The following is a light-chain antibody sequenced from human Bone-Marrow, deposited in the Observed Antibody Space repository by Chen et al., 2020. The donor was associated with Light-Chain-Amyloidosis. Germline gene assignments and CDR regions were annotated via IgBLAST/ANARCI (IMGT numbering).Light chain of an antibody. CDR3: QSADSSGTYEVI. V-gene: IGLV3-25*03. Sequence: SYELTQPPSVSVSPGQTARITCSGDDLPTKYAYWYQQKPGQAPVLVIHRDTERPSGISERLSSSNSGTTATLTISGVQPEDEADYHCQSADSSGTYEVIFGGGTKLTV. J-gene: IGLJ2*01. CDR1: DLPTKY. CDR2: RDT.